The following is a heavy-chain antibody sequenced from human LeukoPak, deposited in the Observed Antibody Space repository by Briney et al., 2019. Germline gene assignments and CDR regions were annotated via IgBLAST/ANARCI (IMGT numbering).Heavy chain of an antibody. J-gene: IGHJ5*02. V-gene: IGHV3-21*01. D-gene: IGHD1-26*01. Sequence: GGSLRLSCAASGFTFSSYSMNWVRQAPGKGLEWVSSISSSSSYIYYADSVKGRFTISRDNAKNSLYLQMNSLRAEDTALYYCARDGTLDWFDPWGQGTLVTVSS. CDR3: ARDGTLDWFDP. CDR1: GFTFSSYS. CDR2: ISSSSSYI.